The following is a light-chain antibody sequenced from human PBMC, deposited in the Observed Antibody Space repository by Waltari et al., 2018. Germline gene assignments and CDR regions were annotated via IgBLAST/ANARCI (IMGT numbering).Light chain of an antibody. CDR1: ALPKHY. V-gene: IGLV3-25*03. Sequence: SYELTQPPSVSVSPGQTARITCSGDALPKHYAYWYQQKPGQAPILVIYMDSERPSGIPERFSGSSSGTIVTLTISGVQAEDEADYYCQSADTSGSRWVFGGGTKLTVL. CDR3: QSADTSGSRWV. J-gene: IGLJ3*02. CDR2: MDS.